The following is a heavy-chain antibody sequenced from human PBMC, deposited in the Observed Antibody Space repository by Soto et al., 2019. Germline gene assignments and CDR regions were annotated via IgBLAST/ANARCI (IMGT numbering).Heavy chain of an antibody. V-gene: IGHV1-69*13. CDR2: IIPIFGTA. Sequence: GASVKVSCKASGGTFSSYAISWVRQAPGQGLEWMGGIIPIFGTANYAQKFQGRVTITADESTSTAYMELSSLRSEDTAVYYCARSITIFGVVTKYFDYWGQGTLVTVSS. CDR1: GGTFSSYA. CDR3: ARSITIFGVVTKYFDY. D-gene: IGHD3-3*01. J-gene: IGHJ4*02.